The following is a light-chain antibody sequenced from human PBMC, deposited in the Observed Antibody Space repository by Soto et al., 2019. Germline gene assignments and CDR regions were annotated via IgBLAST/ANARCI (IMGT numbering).Light chain of an antibody. Sequence: EIVMTQSPATLSVSPGDRATLSCRASQSVGSNYLAWYQQKPGQPPRLLIYGASSRATGIPDRVSGSGSGTDVTLTISRLEPEDCAVYYGQQYGSSPTTFGQGTRLEIK. CDR1: QSVGSNY. J-gene: IGKJ5*01. CDR2: GAS. CDR3: QQYGSSPTT. V-gene: IGKV3-20*01.